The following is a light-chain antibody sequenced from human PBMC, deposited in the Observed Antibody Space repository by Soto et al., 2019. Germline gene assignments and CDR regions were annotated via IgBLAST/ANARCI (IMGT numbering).Light chain of an antibody. CDR1: QSVSSN. CDR3: QQYNNWLGT. J-gene: IGKJ1*01. CDR2: GAS. Sequence: DIVLTQSQATLSVSLLERINLXCRASQSVSSNLAWYQQKPGQAPRLLIYGASTRATGIPARFSGSGSGTEFTLTISSLQSDDFALYYCQQYNNWLGTFGQGTKVDI. V-gene: IGKV3-15*01.